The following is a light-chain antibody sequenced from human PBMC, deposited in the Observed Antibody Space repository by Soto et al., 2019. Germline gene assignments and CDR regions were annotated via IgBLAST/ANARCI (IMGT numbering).Light chain of an antibody. CDR1: QSVSSY. J-gene: IGKJ3*01. Sequence: EIVLTQSPATLSLSPGERATLSCRASQSVSSYLAWYQQKPGQAPRLLIYDASNRATGIPARFSGSGSGTDFTLTISSLEPEDFAVYYCQQRSNWPPHFGPGTKLDIK. CDR2: DAS. CDR3: QQRSNWPPH. V-gene: IGKV3-11*01.